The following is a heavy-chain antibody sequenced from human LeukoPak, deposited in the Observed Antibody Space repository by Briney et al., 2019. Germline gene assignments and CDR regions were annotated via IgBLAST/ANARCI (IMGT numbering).Heavy chain of an antibody. CDR1: GYILTELS. D-gene: IGHD2-2*02. CDR2: FDPEDGET. J-gene: IGHJ6*02. CDR3: ATLYCSSTSCYTGDYYYYGMDV. V-gene: IGHV1-24*01. Sequence: ASVKVSCKVSGYILTELSMHWVRQAPGKGLEWMGGFDPEDGETIYAQKFQGRVTMTEDTSTDTAYMELSSLRSEDTAVCYCATLYCSSTSCYTGDYYYYGMDVWGQGTTVTVSS.